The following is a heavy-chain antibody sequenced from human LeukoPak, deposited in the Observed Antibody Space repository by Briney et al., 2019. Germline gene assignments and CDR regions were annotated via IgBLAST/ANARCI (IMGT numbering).Heavy chain of an antibody. Sequence: GGSLRLSCAASGFTFSSYNMNWVRQAPGKGLEGFSSISSSSSYIYYADSVKGRFTISRDNAKNSLYLQMNSLRAEDKAVYYCARVVAFRGYMEVWGKGTTVTVSS. V-gene: IGHV3-21*06. J-gene: IGHJ6*03. CDR1: GFTFSSYN. D-gene: IGHD2-15*01. CDR3: ARVVAFRGYMEV. CDR2: ISSSSSYI.